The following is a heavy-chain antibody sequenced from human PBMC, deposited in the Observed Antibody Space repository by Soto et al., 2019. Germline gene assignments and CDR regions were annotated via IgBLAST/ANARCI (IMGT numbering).Heavy chain of an antibody. Sequence: GGSLRLSCAASVFTFSSYSMNWVRQAPGKGLEWVSYISSSSSTIYYADSVKGRFTISRDNAKNSLYLQMNSLRDEDTAVYYCARDPIVVGYVWARGRGGDYYYYGMDVWGQGTTVTVSS. J-gene: IGHJ6*02. CDR2: ISSSSSTI. V-gene: IGHV3-48*02. CDR3: ARDPIVVGYVWARGRGGDYYYYGMDV. D-gene: IGHD3-16*01. CDR1: VFTFSSYS.